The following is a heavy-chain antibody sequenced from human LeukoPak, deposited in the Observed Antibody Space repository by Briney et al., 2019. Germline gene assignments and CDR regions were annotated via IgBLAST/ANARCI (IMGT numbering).Heavy chain of an antibody. Sequence: PGGSLRLSCAASGFTFSSYAMHWVRQAPGKGLEWVAVISYDGSNKYYADSVKGRFTISRDNSKNTLYLQMNSLRAEDTAVYYCAKEYIPDRDYWGQGTLVTVSS. D-gene: IGHD2-21*01. V-gene: IGHV3-30*04. CDR2: ISYDGSNK. CDR3: AKEYIPDRDY. CDR1: GFTFSSYA. J-gene: IGHJ4*02.